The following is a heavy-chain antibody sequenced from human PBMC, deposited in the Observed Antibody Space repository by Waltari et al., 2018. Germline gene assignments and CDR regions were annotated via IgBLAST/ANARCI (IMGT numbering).Heavy chain of an antibody. CDR3: ARSDYPSFAEQSI. Sequence: QVQLVQSGAEVKKPGSSVKVSCKASGNTVTGYSISWVRQAPGQGLEWMGRIIPVLATTNYAQKFQGRVTLTADKFTSTAYMELNSLTSEDTAKYYCARSDYPSFAEQSIWDQGTMVTVSS. J-gene: IGHJ3*02. D-gene: IGHD3-16*01. CDR2: IIPVLATT. V-gene: IGHV1-69*04. CDR1: GNTVTGYS.